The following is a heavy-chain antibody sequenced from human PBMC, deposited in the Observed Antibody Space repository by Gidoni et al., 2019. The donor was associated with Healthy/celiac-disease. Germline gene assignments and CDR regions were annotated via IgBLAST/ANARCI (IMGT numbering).Heavy chain of an antibody. CDR1: GGSFSGSY. CDR2: INHSGST. Sequence: QVQLQQWGAGLLKPSETLSLTCAVYGGSFSGSYWRWIRQPPGKGLEWIGEINHSGSTNYNPSLKSRVTISVDTSKNQFSLKLSSVTAADTAVYYCARGRRSAYAPYYYYYMDVWGKGTTVTVSS. V-gene: IGHV4-34*01. D-gene: IGHD3-16*02. J-gene: IGHJ6*03. CDR3: ARGRRSAYAPYYYYYMDV.